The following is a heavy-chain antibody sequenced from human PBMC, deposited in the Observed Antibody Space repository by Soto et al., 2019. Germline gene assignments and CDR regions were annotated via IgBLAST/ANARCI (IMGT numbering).Heavy chain of an antibody. J-gene: IGHJ4*02. Sequence: QVQLVQSGAEVKKPGSSVKVSCKASGGTFSSYAISWVRQAPGQGLEWMGGIIPIFGTANYAQKFQGRVTITADESTSTAYMGLSSLRSEETAVYYCARKKRGLVTPGGGEYYFDYWGQGTLVTVSS. CDR3: ARKKRGLVTPGGGEYYFDY. CDR2: IIPIFGTA. CDR1: GGTFSSYA. V-gene: IGHV1-69*01. D-gene: IGHD3-16*01.